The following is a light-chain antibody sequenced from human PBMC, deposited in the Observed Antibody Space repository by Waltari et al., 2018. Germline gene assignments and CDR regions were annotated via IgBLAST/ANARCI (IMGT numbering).Light chain of an antibody. CDR2: KDT. CDR3: QSGDYSRSYVV. J-gene: IGLJ3*02. Sequence: SYELTQPPSVSVSPGQTARSTCAGDALLKESADWSQPKPGQAPVLVIYKDTERATGIHERFSGSSSGTTVTLIISGVQAEDEADYYCQSGDYSRSYVVLGGGTKLTVL. V-gene: IGLV3-25*03. CDR1: ALLKES.